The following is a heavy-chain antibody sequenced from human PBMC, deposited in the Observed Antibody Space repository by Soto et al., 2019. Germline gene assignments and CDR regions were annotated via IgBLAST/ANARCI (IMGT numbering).Heavy chain of an antibody. D-gene: IGHD5-18*01. CDR3: ASHRGNTYGPYDY. Sequence: QVQLQESGPGLVKSSGTLSLTCAVSGGSISRGDWWSWVRQTPGKRLEWIGEIFHSGSTNYNPSLKSRVTISVDNSKNQFSLILSFVTAADTAVYFCASHRGNTYGPYDYWGQGTLVTVSS. J-gene: IGHJ4*02. CDR2: IFHSGST. V-gene: IGHV4-4*02. CDR1: GGSISRGDW.